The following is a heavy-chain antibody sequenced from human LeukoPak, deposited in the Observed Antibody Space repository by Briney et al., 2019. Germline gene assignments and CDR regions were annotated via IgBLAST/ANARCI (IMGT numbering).Heavy chain of an antibody. CDR3: ATDDYGAFDY. Sequence: GGSLRLSCAASGFTFSSYSMNWVRQVPGKRLEWVSSISSSSSYIYYADSVKGRFTISRDNAKNSLFLQMHSLRAEDTAVYYCATDDYGAFDYWGQGTLVTVSS. CDR1: GFTFSSYS. J-gene: IGHJ4*02. CDR2: ISSSSSYI. D-gene: IGHD4/OR15-4a*01. V-gene: IGHV3-21*01.